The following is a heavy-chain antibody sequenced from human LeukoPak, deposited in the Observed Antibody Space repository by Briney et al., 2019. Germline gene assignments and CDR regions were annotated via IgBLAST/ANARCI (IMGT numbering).Heavy chain of an antibody. CDR2: ISHSGST. V-gene: IGHV4-4*02. Sequence: SGTLSLTCAVSGASISSSNWWSWVRPPPGKGLEWIGEISHSGSTNYNPSLKSRVTISVDKSKNHFSLNLFSVTAADTAVYYCARHDYGVSTSGLNYWGQGTLVTVSS. D-gene: IGHD4-17*01. CDR3: ARHDYGVSTSGLNY. CDR1: GASISSSNW. J-gene: IGHJ4*02.